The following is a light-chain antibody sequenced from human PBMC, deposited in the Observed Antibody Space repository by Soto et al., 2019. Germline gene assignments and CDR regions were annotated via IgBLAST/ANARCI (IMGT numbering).Light chain of an antibody. V-gene: IGLV1-51*01. CDR2: DNN. Sequence: QSVLTQPPSVSAAAGQKITISCSGGWSNIGPNSVSWYRQLPRTAPKLLIYDNNKRPSGIPDRFSGSKSGTSATLDITGLQTGDEADYYCGAWDSSLKTYFFATGTQLTVL. J-gene: IGLJ1*01. CDR3: GAWDSSLKTYF. CDR1: WSNIGPNS.